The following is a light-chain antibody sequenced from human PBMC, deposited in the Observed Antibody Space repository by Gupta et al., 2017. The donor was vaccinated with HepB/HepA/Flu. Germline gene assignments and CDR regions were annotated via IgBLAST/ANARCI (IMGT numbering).Light chain of an antibody. Sequence: QSALTQPASVSGSPGQSITISCTGTSNDVGGYNFVSWYQQQPGKAPKLMIYDVTNRPSGVSNRFSGSKSGNTASLTISGLQAEDEADYFCSSYTTSGTLGVFGGGTKLTVL. J-gene: IGLJ3*02. V-gene: IGLV2-14*03. CDR2: DVT. CDR1: SNDVGGYNF. CDR3: SSYTTSGTLGV.